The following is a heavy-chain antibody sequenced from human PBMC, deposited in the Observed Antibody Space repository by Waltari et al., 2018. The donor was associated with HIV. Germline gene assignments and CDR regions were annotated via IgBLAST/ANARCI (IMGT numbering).Heavy chain of an antibody. V-gene: IGHV5-51*03. J-gene: IGHJ6*02. D-gene: IGHD1-26*01. CDR2: IYPGDSDT. Sequence: EIQLVQSGAEVKETRESLKISCKGFGYSFTSYWIGWVRQMPGKGLGWIGIIYPGDSDTRYSPSFQGQVTISADKSINTAYLQWSRLKASDTAIYYCARYRYSGSYSPYNYDMDVWGHGTTVTVSS. CDR1: GYSFTSYW. CDR3: ARYRYSGSYSPYNYDMDV.